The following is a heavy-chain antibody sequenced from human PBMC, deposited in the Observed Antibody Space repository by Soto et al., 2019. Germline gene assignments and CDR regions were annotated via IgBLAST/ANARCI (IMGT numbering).Heavy chain of an antibody. V-gene: IGHV1-58*02. D-gene: IGHD2-15*01. CDR3: SADRPDIGVGWWV. CDR2: IVVASGQT. CDR1: GSGVISSG. J-gene: IGHJ6*02. Sequence: SVKVSCNASGSGVISSGIQWVRQAHGQRLEWIGWIVVASGQTNYAQNFRGRVAITRDTSTATAYIELTGLTSEDTAVYFCSADRPDIGVGWWVWGQGTTVTVSS.